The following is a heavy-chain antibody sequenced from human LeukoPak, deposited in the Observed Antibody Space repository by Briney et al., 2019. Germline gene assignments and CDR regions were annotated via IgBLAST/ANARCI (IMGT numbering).Heavy chain of an antibody. CDR1: GFIFSSYA. CDR2: IGGGDGAT. Sequence: PGGSLRLSCAASGFIFSSYAMSWVRQAPGKGLEWVSAIGGGDGATYYADSVKGRFTISRDNSKNTLYLQMNSLRAEDTAVYYCARGQYYDFWSGYPQVQLFDYWGQGTLVTVSS. CDR3: ARGQYYDFWSGYPQVQLFDY. V-gene: IGHV3-23*01. D-gene: IGHD3-3*01. J-gene: IGHJ4*02.